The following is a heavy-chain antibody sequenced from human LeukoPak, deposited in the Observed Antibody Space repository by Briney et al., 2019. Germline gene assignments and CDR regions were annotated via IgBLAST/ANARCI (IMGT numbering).Heavy chain of an antibody. CDR3: AREIAAGGWRGFDY. CDR1: EYTFTGYY. J-gene: IGHJ4*02. Sequence: ASVTVSCKASEYTFTGYYMHRVRQALGQGLEWMGWINPNSGATNYARKFQGRVTMTRDTSISTAYMELSSLRSDDTAVYYCAREIAAGGWRGFDYWGQGTLVTVSS. V-gene: IGHV1-2*02. D-gene: IGHD6-13*01. CDR2: INPNSGAT.